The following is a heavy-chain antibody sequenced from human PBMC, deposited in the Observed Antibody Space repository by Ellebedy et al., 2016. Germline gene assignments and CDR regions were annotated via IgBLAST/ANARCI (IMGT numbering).Heavy chain of an antibody. CDR3: ARVGCSSNSYPKYYYYYYDMDV. J-gene: IGHJ6*02. CDR2: IHYSGSS. CDR1: GGYINDGNHY. D-gene: IGHD2-2*01. V-gene: IGHV4-31*03. Sequence: SETLSLTCTVSGGYINDGNHYWTWIRQHPEKGLEWIGDIHYSGSSHYNPSLKSRLTISIDTSKNQFSLKLNSVTAADTAKYFCARVGCSSNSYPKYYYYYYDMDVWGQGTTVTVSS.